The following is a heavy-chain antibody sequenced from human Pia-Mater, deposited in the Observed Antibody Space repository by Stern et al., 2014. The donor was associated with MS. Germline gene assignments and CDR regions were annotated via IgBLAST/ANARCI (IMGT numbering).Heavy chain of an antibody. CDR3: TTAPFSTPFDF. CDR1: GFRVTNVW. CDR2: IKGKVDGTTT. D-gene: IGHD2-2*01. J-gene: IGHJ4*02. V-gene: IGHV3-15*01. Sequence: VQLVQSGGGLVQPGGSLRLSCTASGFRVTNVWMNWVRQAPGKGLQWVGRIKGKVDGTTTDYAEPVRDRFTISRNDSKNTLYLHMSSVKTEDTGVYYCTTAPFSTPFDFWGQGTPVTVSS.